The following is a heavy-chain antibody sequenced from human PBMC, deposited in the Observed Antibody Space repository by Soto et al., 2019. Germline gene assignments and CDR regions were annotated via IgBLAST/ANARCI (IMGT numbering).Heavy chain of an antibody. D-gene: IGHD6-13*01. V-gene: IGHV4-31*03. CDR2: IYYSGST. CDR1: GGSISSGGYY. Sequence: QVQLQESGPGLVKPSQTLSLTCTVSGGSISSGGYYWSWIRQHPGKGLEWIGYIYYSGSTYYDPSLKSRVTISVDTSKNQFSLKLSSVTAADTAVYYCARGSGAAAGTFWYFDYWGQGTLVTVSS. CDR3: ARGSGAAAGTFWYFDY. J-gene: IGHJ4*02.